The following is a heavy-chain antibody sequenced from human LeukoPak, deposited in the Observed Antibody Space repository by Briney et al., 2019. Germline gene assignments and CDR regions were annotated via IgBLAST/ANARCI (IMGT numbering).Heavy chain of an antibody. J-gene: IGHJ4*02. CDR3: ARASIVGATGAFDY. CDR1: GGSISSGGYY. CDR2: IYHSGST. V-gene: IGHV4-30-2*01. Sequence: PSETLSLTCTVSGGSISSGGYYWSWIRQPPGKGLEWIGYIYHSGSTYYNPSLKSRVTISVDRSKNQFSLKLSSVTAADTAVYYCARASIVGATGAFDYWGQGTLVTVSS. D-gene: IGHD1-26*01.